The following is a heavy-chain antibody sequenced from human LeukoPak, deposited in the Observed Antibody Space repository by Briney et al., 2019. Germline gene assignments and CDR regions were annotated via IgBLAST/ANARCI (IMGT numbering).Heavy chain of an antibody. CDR3: ARDFRIAAAGTDYYMDV. CDR1: GFTFSSYG. J-gene: IGHJ6*03. Sequence: GGSLRLSCAASGFTFSSYGMTWVRQAPGKGLEYVSAISSNGGSTYYANSVKGRFTISRDNSKNTLYLQMGSLRAEDMAVYYCARDFRIAAAGTDYYMDVWGKGTTVTISS. V-gene: IGHV3-64*01. CDR2: ISSNGGST. D-gene: IGHD6-13*01.